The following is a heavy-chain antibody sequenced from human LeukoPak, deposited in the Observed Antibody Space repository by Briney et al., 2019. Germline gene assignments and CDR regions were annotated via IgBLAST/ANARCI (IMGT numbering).Heavy chain of an antibody. V-gene: IGHV3-7*03. Sequence: PGGSLRLSCAAYGFTFSSYWMSWVRQAPGNGLEWVANIMQDGSEKYYVDSVKGRFNISRDNAKNSLYLQMNSLRAEDTAVYYCARGPGDYYDILTGYYYGMDVWGKGTTVTVSS. J-gene: IGHJ6*04. CDR3: ARGPGDYYDILTGYYYGMDV. CDR1: GFTFSSYW. CDR2: IMQDGSEK. D-gene: IGHD3-9*01.